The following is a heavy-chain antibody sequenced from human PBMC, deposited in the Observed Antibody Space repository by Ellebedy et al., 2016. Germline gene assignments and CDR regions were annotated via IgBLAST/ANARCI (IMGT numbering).Heavy chain of an antibody. V-gene: IGHV4-59*06. CDR2: ISNTGKT. CDR3: AREWQLLPYSVLNV. J-gene: IGHJ3*01. D-gene: IGHD3-22*01. Sequence: SETLSLXCTVSGDSISSYYWTWIRQRPGRGLEWIGYISNTGKTYYNSSLKSRVDVSLDTSENQFSLKLSSMTAADAAVYYCAREWQLLPYSVLNVWGQGTVVTVSS. CDR1: GDSISSYY.